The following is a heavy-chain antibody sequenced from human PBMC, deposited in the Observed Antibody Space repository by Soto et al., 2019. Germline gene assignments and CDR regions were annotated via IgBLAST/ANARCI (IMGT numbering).Heavy chain of an antibody. V-gene: IGHV4-34*01. CDR3: ARDSSGYYFRRYWYFDL. D-gene: IGHD3-22*01. J-gene: IGHJ2*01. Sequence: QVQLQQWGAGLLKPSETLSLTCAVYGGSFSGYYWSWIRQPPGKGLEWIGEINHSGSTNYNPSLKSRVTISVDTSKNQFSLKLSSVTAADTAVYYCARDSSGYYFRRYWYFDLWGRGTLVTVSS. CDR2: INHSGST. CDR1: GGSFSGYY.